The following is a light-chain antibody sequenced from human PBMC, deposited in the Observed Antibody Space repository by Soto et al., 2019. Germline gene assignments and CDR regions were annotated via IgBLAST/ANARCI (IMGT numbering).Light chain of an antibody. CDR1: SSNIGAGFD. CDR2: SNN. CDR3: QSYDSSLSAYV. Sequence: VLTQPPSVSGAPGQRVTISCTGSSSNIGAGFDVHWYQQFPRTAPKLLIYSNNNRPSGVPDRFSVSKSATSASLAITGLQAADEADYYCQSYDSSLSAYVFGSGTKLTVL. V-gene: IGLV1-40*01. J-gene: IGLJ1*01.